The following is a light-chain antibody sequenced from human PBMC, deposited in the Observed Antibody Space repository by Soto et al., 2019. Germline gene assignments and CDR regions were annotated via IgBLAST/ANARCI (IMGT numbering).Light chain of an antibody. CDR1: SSNIGSNT. Sequence: QSVLTQPPSASGTPGQRVTISCSGSSSNIGSNTVSWYQQLPGTAPKLVIYRTNQRPSGFPDRFSGSKSATSASLAISGLQTEDEADYYCAAWDDSLNGVVFGGGTKLTVL. V-gene: IGLV1-44*01. CDR2: RTN. J-gene: IGLJ2*01. CDR3: AAWDDSLNGVV.